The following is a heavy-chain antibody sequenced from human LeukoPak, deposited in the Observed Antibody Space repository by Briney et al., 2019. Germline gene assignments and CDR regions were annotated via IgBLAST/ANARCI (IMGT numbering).Heavy chain of an antibody. D-gene: IGHD1-26*01. Sequence: SETLFLICTVSGGSISSYCWSWIRQPPGRGLEGIGYIYTSGSTNYNPSLKSRGTRSGDTSQHQFSLKLGSVTAADTAVYYCPRQEWELLTFVYRGHRKLGSVSS. CDR1: GGSISSYC. CDR2: IYTSGST. V-gene: IGHV4-4*09. J-gene: IGHJ4*01. CDR3: PRQEWELLTFVY.